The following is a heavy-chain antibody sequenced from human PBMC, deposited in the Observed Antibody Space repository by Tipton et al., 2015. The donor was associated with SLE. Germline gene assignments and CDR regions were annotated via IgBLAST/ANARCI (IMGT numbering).Heavy chain of an antibody. D-gene: IGHD1-26*01. CDR1: GGSFSAYY. CDR3: ARGPIEGYYYYYMDV. V-gene: IGHV4-34*01. J-gene: IGHJ6*03. CDR2: INHSGST. Sequence: LRLSCAVYGGSFSAYYWSWIRQPPGKGLEWLGDINHSGSTNYNPSLKSRLTISVDTSKNQFSLKLSSVTAADTAVHYCARGPIEGYYYYYMDVWGKGTTVTVSS.